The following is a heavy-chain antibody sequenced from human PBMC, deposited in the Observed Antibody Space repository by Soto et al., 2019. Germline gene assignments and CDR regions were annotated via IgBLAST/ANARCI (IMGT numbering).Heavy chain of an antibody. D-gene: IGHD3-22*01. Sequence: QLHESGPGVVKPSETLSLTCTVSGDSINNNDYYWNWIRQTPGKGLEWIGYVYYSGSTYYIPSLKSRLSMSVDTSKNQFSLKLSSVTAADTAIYSCARMSYYYDKWYCDLWGRGTLVTVSS. CDR2: VYYSGST. CDR3: ARMSYYYDKWYCDL. V-gene: IGHV4-30-4*01. CDR1: GDSINNNDYY. J-gene: IGHJ2*01.